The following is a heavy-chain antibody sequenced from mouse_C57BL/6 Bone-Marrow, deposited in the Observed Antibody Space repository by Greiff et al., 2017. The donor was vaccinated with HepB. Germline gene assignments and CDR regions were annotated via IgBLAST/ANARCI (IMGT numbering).Heavy chain of an antibody. CDR2: ISSGSSTT. D-gene: IGHD1-1*01. CDR1: GFTFSDYG. J-gene: IGHJ4*01. CDR3: AGERVITTVVAPYYYAMDY. V-gene: IGHV5-17*01. Sequence: DVQLVESGGGLVKPGASLKLSCAASGFTFSDYGMHWVRQAPEKGLEWVAYISSGSSTTYYADTVKGRCTISRDNAKNTLFLQMTSLRSEDTAMYYCAGERVITTVVAPYYYAMDYWGQGTSVTVSS.